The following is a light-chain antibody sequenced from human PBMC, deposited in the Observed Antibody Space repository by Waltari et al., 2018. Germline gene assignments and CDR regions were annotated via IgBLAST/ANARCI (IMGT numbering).Light chain of an antibody. CDR3: NSYTTSSTQV. V-gene: IGLV2-14*01. Sequence: QSALTQPASVSGSPGQSITISCTGTSSDVGAYNYVSWYPQHPGKAPTLMVYEVFNRPSVGSNRFSGSTSGNTAYLTISGLQAEDDADYYCNSYTTSSTQVFGTGTKVTVL. CDR1: SSDVGAYNY. CDR2: EVF. J-gene: IGLJ1*01.